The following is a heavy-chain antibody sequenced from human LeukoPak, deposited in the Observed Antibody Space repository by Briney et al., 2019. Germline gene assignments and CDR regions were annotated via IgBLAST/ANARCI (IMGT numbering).Heavy chain of an antibody. Sequence: GGSLRLSCAASGFTFSSFAVHWVRQAPGKGLEWVAVISYDGSNKDYADSVKGRLTISRDNSKNTLYLQMNSLRAEDTAVYYCAKDSPANYYYYYMDVWGKGTTVTVSS. CDR3: AKDSPANYYYYYMDV. CDR1: GFTFSSFA. V-gene: IGHV3-30*04. J-gene: IGHJ6*03. CDR2: ISYDGSNK.